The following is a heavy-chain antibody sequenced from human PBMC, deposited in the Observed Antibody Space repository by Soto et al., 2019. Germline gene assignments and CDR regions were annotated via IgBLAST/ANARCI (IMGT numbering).Heavy chain of an antibody. CDR3: AKNLVSHPSGYNWFDP. J-gene: IGHJ5*02. V-gene: IGHV3-30*18. D-gene: IGHD2-8*01. CDR1: GFTFSSYN. Sequence: GGSLRLSCAASGFTFSSYNIHWVRQAPGKGLEWVAVMSYDGSNKYYADSVKGRFTISRDNSKNTLYLQMNSLRAEDAAVYYCAKNLVSHPSGYNWFDPWGRGTLVTVSS. CDR2: MSYDGSNK.